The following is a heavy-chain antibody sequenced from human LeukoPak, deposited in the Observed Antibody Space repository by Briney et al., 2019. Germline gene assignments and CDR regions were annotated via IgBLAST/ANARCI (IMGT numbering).Heavy chain of an antibody. V-gene: IGHV1-69*13. CDR1: GGTFSSYA. CDR3: ARAPLGYSSSSDYYYYYGMDV. D-gene: IGHD6-6*01. CDR2: IIPIFGTA. Sequence: ASVKVSCKASGGTFSSYAISWVRQAPGQGLEWMGGIIPIFGTANYAQKFQGRVTITAGESTSTAYVELRSLRSDDTAVYYCARAPLGYSSSSDYYYYYGMDVWGQGTTVTVSS. J-gene: IGHJ6*02.